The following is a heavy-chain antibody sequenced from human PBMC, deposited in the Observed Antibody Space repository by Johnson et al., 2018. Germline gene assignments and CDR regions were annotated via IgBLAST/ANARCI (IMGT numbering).Heavy chain of an antibody. CDR1: GGSISSYY. J-gene: IGHJ3*02. V-gene: IGHV4-59*01. CDR3: ARDKSADI. CDR2: IYYSGST. D-gene: IGHD6-25*01. Sequence: QVQLQESGPGLVKPSETLSLTCTVSGGSISSYYWSWIRQPPGKGLEWIGYIYYSGSTNYNPSLKSRVTISVDTSKNQFSLKLSSVTAADTAVYYCARDKSADIWGQGTMVTVSS.